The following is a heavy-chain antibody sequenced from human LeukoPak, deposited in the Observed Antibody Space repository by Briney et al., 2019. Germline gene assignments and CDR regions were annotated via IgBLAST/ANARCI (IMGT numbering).Heavy chain of an antibody. J-gene: IGHJ6*03. CDR1: GYTFSDYD. Sequence: ASVKVSCKASGYTFSDYDVNWVRQAPGQGLEWMGWMNPTSGDTGYAQKFQGRVTMTRSMSRNTAYMELSRLRSEDTAVYFCARVVMKAFYYYYMDVWGEGTTIIISS. CDR3: ARVVMKAFYYYYMDV. D-gene: IGHD2-21*01. CDR2: MNPTSGDT. V-gene: IGHV1-8*01.